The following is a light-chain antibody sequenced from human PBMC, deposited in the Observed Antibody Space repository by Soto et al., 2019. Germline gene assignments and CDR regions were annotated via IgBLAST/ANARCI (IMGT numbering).Light chain of an antibody. CDR3: QQRSNWPSIT. V-gene: IGKV3-11*01. J-gene: IGKJ5*01. CDR2: DAS. Sequence: EIVLTQSPATLSLSPGERATLSCRASQSVSSYLAWYQQKPGQAPRLLISDASNRATGIPVRFSGSGSGTDFTLTISSLEAEDSAVYYCQQRSNWPSITFGQGTRLENK. CDR1: QSVSSY.